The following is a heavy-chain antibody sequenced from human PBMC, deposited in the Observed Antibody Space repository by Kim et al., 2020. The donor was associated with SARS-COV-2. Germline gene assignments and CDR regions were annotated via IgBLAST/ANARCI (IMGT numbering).Heavy chain of an antibody. Sequence: GGSLRLSCAASGFTFSRNAMSWVRRAPGKGLEWVSAISGSGGSAYYADAVQGRFIISRDNSRNILYLQMTSLRAEDMAVYYCAKDRGDYGDYVGYFDFWGQGILVTVSS. CDR2: ISGSGGSA. CDR1: GFTFSRNA. CDR3: AKDRGDYGDYVGYFDF. D-gene: IGHD4-17*01. J-gene: IGHJ4*02. V-gene: IGHV3-23*01.